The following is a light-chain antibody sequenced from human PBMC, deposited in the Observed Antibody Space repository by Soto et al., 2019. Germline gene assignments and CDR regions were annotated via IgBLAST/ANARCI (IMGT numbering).Light chain of an antibody. CDR3: QQYGSSPRT. V-gene: IGKV3-20*01. CDR1: QSVSSTY. CDR2: DAS. J-gene: IGKJ1*01. Sequence: EIVLTQSPGTLSLSPGDRATLSCRASQSVSSTYLAWYQQKPRQSPRLLIYDASSRATGVPDRFRGSGSGTDFTLTISRLESEDFAVFYCQQYGSSPRTFGQGTKVDIK.